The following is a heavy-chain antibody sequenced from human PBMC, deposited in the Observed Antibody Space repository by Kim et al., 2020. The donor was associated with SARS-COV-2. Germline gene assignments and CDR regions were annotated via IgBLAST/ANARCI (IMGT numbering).Heavy chain of an antibody. CDR3: ARGTYDYVWGSYRFVY. D-gene: IGHD3-16*02. CDR1: GGSISGYH. J-gene: IGHJ4*02. V-gene: IGHV4-59*01. Sequence: SETLSLTCTVSGGSISGYHWSWIRQSPGRGLEWIGYIYYSGNTNYSPSLTSRVTISIDTSKNQFSLKLRSVTAADTAVYYCARGTYDYVWGSYRFVYWGQGTLVTVSS. CDR2: IYYSGNT.